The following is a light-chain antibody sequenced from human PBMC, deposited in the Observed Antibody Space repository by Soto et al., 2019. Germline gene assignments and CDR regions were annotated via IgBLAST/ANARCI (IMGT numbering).Light chain of an antibody. V-gene: IGKV3-20*01. J-gene: IGKJ2*01. CDR2: GAS. Sequence: EIVLTQSPGTLSLSPGERATLSCRASQSVSSSYLAWYQQKPGQAPRLLIYGASSRATGIPDRFSGSGSGTDFTLTISSLQSEDLAIYYCQQYHIWPYTFGQGTKLEIK. CDR1: QSVSSSY. CDR3: QQYHIWPYT.